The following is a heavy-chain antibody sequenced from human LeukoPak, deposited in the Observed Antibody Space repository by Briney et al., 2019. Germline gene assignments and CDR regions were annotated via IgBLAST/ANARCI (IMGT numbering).Heavy chain of an antibody. CDR3: ARGARGIAADPFDY. CDR1: GGSISSDY. CDR2: IYYSGYT. Sequence: SETLSLTCTVSGGSISSDYWSWIRQPPGKGLEWIGYIYYSGYTNYNPSLQSRVTISMDTSKNQFSLKLSSVTAADTAVYYCARGARGIAADPFDYWGQGTLVTVSS. J-gene: IGHJ4*02. D-gene: IGHD6-13*01. V-gene: IGHV4-59*01.